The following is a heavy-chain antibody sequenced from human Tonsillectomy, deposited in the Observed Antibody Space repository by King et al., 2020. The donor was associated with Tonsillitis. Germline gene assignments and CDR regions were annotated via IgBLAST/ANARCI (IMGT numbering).Heavy chain of an antibody. CDR3: ARSYYYGSGSYSDDY. CDR1: GYSFTTYW. D-gene: IGHD3-10*01. CDR2: IDPSDSYT. J-gene: IGHJ4*02. V-gene: IGHV5-10-1*03. Sequence: VQLVESGAEVKKPGESLRISCQGSGYSFTTYWINWVRQVPGKGLEWMGRIDPSDSYTNYSPSFQGHVTISADKSSSTAYLQWSSLKASDTAMYYCARSYYYGSGSYSDDYWGQGTLVTVSS.